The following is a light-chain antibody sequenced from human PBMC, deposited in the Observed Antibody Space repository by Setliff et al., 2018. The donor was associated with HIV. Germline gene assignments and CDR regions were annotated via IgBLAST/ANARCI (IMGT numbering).Light chain of an antibody. CDR2: YDS. CDR3: QVWDSSSDHYV. Sequence: SYELTQPPSVSVAPGKTASITCGGNNIGSKSVHWYQQKPGQAPVLVIYYDSDRPSGIPERFSGSNSGNTATLTITRVDAGDEADYYCQVWDSSSDHYVFGTGTKVTVL. V-gene: IGLV3-21*04. J-gene: IGLJ1*01. CDR1: NIGSKS.